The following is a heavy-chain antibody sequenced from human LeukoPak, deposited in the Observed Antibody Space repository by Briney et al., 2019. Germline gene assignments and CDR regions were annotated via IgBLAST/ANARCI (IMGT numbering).Heavy chain of an antibody. Sequence: GESLKISCKGSGYSFTSYWIGWVRQMPGKGLEWMGIIYPGDSDTRHSPSFQGQVTISADKSISTAYLQWSSLKASDTAMYYCARRYCSSTSCYGGELDYWGQGTLVTVSS. CDR3: ARRYCSSTSCYGGELDY. CDR2: IYPGDSDT. V-gene: IGHV5-51*01. D-gene: IGHD2-2*01. CDR1: GYSFTSYW. J-gene: IGHJ4*02.